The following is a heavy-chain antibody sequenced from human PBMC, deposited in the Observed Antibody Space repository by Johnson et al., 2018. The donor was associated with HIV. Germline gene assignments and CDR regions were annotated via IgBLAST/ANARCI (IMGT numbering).Heavy chain of an antibody. CDR2: IYSGGSP. D-gene: IGHD3-10*01. J-gene: IGHJ3*02. Sequence: EVQLVESGGGVVQPGRSLKLSCAASGFTVSSNYMSWVRQAPGKGLEWVSVIYSGGSPYYADSVKGRFTISRDNSKNTLYLQMNSLRAEDTAVYYCAIGRGEFPRHAFDIWGQGTMVTVSS. CDR1: GFTVSSNY. V-gene: IGHV3-66*01. CDR3: AIGRGEFPRHAFDI.